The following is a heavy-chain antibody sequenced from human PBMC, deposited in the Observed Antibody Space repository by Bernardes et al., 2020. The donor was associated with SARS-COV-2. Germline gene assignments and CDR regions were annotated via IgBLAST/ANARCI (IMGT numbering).Heavy chain of an antibody. CDR2: IKQDGREK. D-gene: IGHD3-16*01. CDR3: GRGLWGIDY. Sequence: GGSLRLSCTASRFTFRDSWMNWVRQAPGKGLEWVAKIKQDGREKYYVDSVKGRFTISRDNPKNSLYLQINSLTAEDTAVYYCGRGLWGIDYWGQGTLVSVSS. J-gene: IGHJ4*02. V-gene: IGHV3-7*01. CDR1: RFTFRDSW.